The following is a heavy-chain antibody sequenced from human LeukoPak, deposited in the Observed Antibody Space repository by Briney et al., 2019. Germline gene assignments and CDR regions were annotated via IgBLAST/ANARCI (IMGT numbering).Heavy chain of an antibody. Sequence: SETLSLTCTVSGGSISSSSYYWGWIRQPPGKGLEWIGSIYYSGSTYYNPSLKSRVTISVETSKNQVSLKLGSVTAADTAVYYCARQGAGGRAFDIWGQGTMVTVSS. D-gene: IGHD6-19*01. CDR2: IYYSGST. J-gene: IGHJ3*02. CDR1: GGSISSSSYY. V-gene: IGHV4-39*01. CDR3: ARQGAGGRAFDI.